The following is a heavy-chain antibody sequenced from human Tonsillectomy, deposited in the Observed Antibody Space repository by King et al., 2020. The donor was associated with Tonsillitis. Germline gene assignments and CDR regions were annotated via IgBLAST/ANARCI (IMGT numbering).Heavy chain of an antibody. D-gene: IGHD3-16*02. V-gene: IGHV5-10-1*03. J-gene: IGHJ5*01. Sequence: VQLVESGAEVKKPGESLRISCTASGYIYTNYWIIWVRQMPGKGLEWMGRINPSNSYTDYSTSFQGHVTISGDTSISTVNLQWSSLKASDTAMYYCASIIMIEFGVDLVGNWFDSWGQGTLVTVSS. CDR3: ASIIMIEFGVDLVGNWFDS. CDR2: INPSNSYT. CDR1: GYIYTNYW.